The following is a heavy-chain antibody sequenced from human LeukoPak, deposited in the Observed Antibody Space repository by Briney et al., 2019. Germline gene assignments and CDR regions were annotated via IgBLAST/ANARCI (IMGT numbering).Heavy chain of an antibody. J-gene: IGHJ5*02. Sequence: GGSLRLSCAASGFIFSSYWMSWVRQAPGEGLEWVANIKTDGSEKYYVDSVKGRFTISRDNANNSLYLQMNSLRAEDTAVYYCLRYCSGGVCPGWFDPWGQGTLVTVSS. CDR3: LRYCSGGVCPGWFDP. CDR1: GFIFSSYW. V-gene: IGHV3-7*01. D-gene: IGHD2-8*02. CDR2: IKTDGSEK.